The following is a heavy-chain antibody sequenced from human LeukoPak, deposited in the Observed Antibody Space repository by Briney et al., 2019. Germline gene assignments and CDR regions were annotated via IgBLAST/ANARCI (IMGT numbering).Heavy chain of an antibody. J-gene: IGHJ4*02. V-gene: IGHV3-21*01. D-gene: IGHD3-10*01. CDR3: ARATRGNYYGSGSYYPDY. CDR1: GFTFSSYS. Sequence: GGSLRLSCAASGFTFSSYSMNWVRQAPGKGLEWVSSISSSSSYIYSADSVKGRFTISRDNANNSLFLQMNSLRAEDTAVYYCARATRGNYYGSGSYYPDYWGQGTLVTVSS. CDR2: ISSSSSYI.